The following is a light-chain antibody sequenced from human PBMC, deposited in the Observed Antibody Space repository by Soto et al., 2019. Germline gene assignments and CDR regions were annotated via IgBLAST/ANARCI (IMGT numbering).Light chain of an antibody. J-gene: IGKJ4*01. CDR2: GAY. V-gene: IGKV3-20*01. CDR3: QQYDSSFT. Sequence: IVLTQSPATLSLSPGERATLSCTASQHVTTNYIAWYQQKFGQAPRLLIYGAYTRATGTPDRCTGGGFGTDFTLTISRVAPEYFAVYYCQQYDSSFTFGGGTKVEMK. CDR1: QHVTTNY.